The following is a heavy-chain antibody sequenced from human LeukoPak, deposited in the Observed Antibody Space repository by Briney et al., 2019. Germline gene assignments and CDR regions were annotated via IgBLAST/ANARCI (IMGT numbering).Heavy chain of an antibody. J-gene: IGHJ3*02. CDR1: GYSENFYG. CDR3: ARGGRWELPRPYAFDI. D-gene: IGHD1-26*01. CDR2: ISAQHGQT. Sequence: ASVTVSCKTSGYSENFYGITWVRQVAGQGLEWMGWISAQHGQTEYAPNSQDRVTMTTDTSTSTAYMELRSLISDDTAVYYCARGGRWELPRPYAFDIWGQGTTVTVSS. V-gene: IGHV1-18*01.